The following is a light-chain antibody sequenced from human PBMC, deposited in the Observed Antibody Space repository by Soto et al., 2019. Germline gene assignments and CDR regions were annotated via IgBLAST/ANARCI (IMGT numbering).Light chain of an antibody. J-gene: IGLJ2*01. V-gene: IGLV1-47*01. CDR3: TVWDDSLRGRL. CDR1: SSNIESNF. CDR2: RNN. Sequence: QSVLTQPPSASGTPGQRVTISCSGSSSNIESNFVYWYQQFPGTAPRLLIYRNNQRPSGVPDRFSGSKSGTSASLAISALRAEEGGEYYCTVWDDSLRGRLFGGGTKVTVL.